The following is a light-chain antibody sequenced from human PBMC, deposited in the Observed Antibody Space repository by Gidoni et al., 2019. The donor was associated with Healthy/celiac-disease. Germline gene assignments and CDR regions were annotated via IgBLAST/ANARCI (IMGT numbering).Light chain of an antibody. V-gene: IGKV1-39*01. Sequence: DIQRTHSPSSLSASVGDRVTITCRASQSISSYLNWYQQKPGKAPTLLIYSASSLQSGVPSRFSRSGSGTDVTLTIISLLPEDFATYYCQQSYSTRPTFGGGTKVEIK. J-gene: IGKJ4*01. CDR2: SAS. CDR3: QQSYSTRPT. CDR1: QSISSY.